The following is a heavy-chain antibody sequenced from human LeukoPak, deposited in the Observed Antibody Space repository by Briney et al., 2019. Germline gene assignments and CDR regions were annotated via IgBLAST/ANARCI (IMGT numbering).Heavy chain of an antibody. CDR3: AKYRDSSGYYYFDY. J-gene: IGHJ4*02. CDR1: GFTFSSFE. D-gene: IGHD3-22*01. V-gene: IGHV3-23*01. CDR2: ISGSGGST. Sequence: PGGSLRLSCAASGFTFSSFEMNWVRQAPGKGLEWVSAISGSGGSTYYADSVKGRFTISRDNSKNTLYLQMNSLRAEDTAVYYCAKYRDSSGYYYFDYWGQGTLVTVSS.